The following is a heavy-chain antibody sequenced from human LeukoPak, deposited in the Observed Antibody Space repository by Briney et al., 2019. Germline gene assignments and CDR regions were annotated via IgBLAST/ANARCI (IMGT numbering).Heavy chain of an antibody. CDR3: ARDSVFRYFDWFQIDY. J-gene: IGHJ4*02. Sequence: SGGSLRLSCAASGFTFSSYGMHWVRQAPGKGLEWVAVIWYDGSNKYYADSVKGRFTISRDNSKNTLYLQMNSLRAEDTAVYYCARDSVFRYFDWFQIDYWGQGTLVTVSS. D-gene: IGHD3-9*01. V-gene: IGHV3-33*01. CDR1: GFTFSSYG. CDR2: IWYDGSNK.